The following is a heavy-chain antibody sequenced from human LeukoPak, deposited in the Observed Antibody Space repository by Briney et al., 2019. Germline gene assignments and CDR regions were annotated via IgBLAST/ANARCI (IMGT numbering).Heavy chain of an antibody. CDR1: GFTFSSYA. J-gene: IGHJ4*02. CDR3: VRSYRYSGWKYFDY. CDR2: ISGSGGST. V-gene: IGHV3-23*01. Sequence: GRSLRLSCAASGFTFSSYAMSWVRQAPGKGLEWVSAISGSGGSTYYADSVKGRFTISRDNSKNTLYLQMNGLRTEDTAMYFCVRSYRYSGWKYFDYWGQGTLVTVSS. D-gene: IGHD5-12*01.